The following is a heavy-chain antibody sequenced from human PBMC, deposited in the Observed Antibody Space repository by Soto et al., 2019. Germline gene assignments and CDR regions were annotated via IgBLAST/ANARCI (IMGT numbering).Heavy chain of an antibody. Sequence: GGSLRLSCAASGFNFSKFGMYWVRQAPGKGLEWVAVIWYDGSQKYYADSVKGRFTISRDNSNNTLYLQMNSLRAEDTAVYYCAKEVWGLYTFGRPLDNWGHGTLVTVSS. CDR3: AKEVWGLYTFGRPLDN. D-gene: IGHD1-26*01. V-gene: IGHV3-33*06. J-gene: IGHJ4*01. CDR1: GFNFSKFG. CDR2: IWYDGSQK.